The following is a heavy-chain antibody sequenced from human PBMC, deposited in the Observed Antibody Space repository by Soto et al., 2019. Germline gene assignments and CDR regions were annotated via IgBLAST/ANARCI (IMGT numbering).Heavy chain of an antibody. CDR2: ISNTAITE. V-gene: IGHV3-11*01. Sequence: QVHLVESGGDLVKPGGSLRLSCVASGFSFSDYSMTWIRQAPGGGLDFVPFISNTAITEYYAYSVKGRFTISRDNARNSVYLQMDSLRAVDAAVYYCAGALHEMLSHEHDYYFLDVWGTGTTVSVSS. CDR1: GFSFSDYS. D-gene: IGHD3-10*01. J-gene: IGHJ6*04. CDR3: AGALHEMLSHEHDYYFLDV.